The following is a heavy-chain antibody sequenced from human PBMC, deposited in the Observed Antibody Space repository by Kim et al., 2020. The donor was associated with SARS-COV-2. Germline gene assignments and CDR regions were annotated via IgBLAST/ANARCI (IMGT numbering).Heavy chain of an antibody. J-gene: IGHJ4*02. CDR3: ARESLWDSSGYLDY. Sequence: SETLSLTCTVSGGSISSSSYYWGWIRQPPGKGLEWIGSIYYSGSTYYNPSLKSRVTISVDTSKNQFSLKLSSVTAADTAVYYCARESLWDSSGYLDYWGQGTLVTVSS. D-gene: IGHD3-22*01. CDR1: GGSISSSSYY. V-gene: IGHV4-39*07. CDR2: IYYSGST.